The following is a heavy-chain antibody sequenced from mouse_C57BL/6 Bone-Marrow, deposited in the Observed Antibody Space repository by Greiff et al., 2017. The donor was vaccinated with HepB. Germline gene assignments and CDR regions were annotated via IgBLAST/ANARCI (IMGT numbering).Heavy chain of an antibody. D-gene: IGHD1-1*01. J-gene: IGHJ2*01. CDR1: GYTFTGYW. CDR2: IYPRDGST. CDR3: ARNSLHYYGSRHFDY. V-gene: IGHV1-9*01. Sequence: VQLQQSGAELMKPGASVKLSCKATGYTFTGYWIEWVKQRPEQGLEWIGYIYPRDGSTKYNEKFKGKATLTADKSSSTAYMQLNSLTSEDSAVYFCARNSLHYYGSRHFDYWGQGTTLTVSS.